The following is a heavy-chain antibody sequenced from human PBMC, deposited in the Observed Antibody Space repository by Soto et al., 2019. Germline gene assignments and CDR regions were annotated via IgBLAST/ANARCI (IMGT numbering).Heavy chain of an antibody. D-gene: IGHD5-18*01. CDR2: ISYSGST. CDR3: ARARQRDTGRGLDV. CDR1: GDSINNYF. Sequence: SETLSLTCTISGDSINNYFWNWIRQTPGKGLEWIGYISYSGSTSYNPSLQSRVTISSDTSKNHFSLKLSSVTAADTAVYYCARARQRDTGRGLDVWGQGTTVTV. V-gene: IGHV4-59*01. J-gene: IGHJ6*02.